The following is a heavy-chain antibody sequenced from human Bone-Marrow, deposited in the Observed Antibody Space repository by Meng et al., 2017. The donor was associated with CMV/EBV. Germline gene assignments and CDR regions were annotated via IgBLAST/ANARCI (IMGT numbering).Heavy chain of an antibody. V-gene: IGHV4-39*07. Sequence: GSLRLSCTVSGGSISSGGYYWGWIRQPPGKGLEWIGSIYYSGSTYYNPSLKSRVTISVDTSKNQFSLKLSSVTAADTAVYYCARTRKEWLFINWFDPWAQGPLVPVPS. CDR3: ARTRKEWLFINWFDP. J-gene: IGHJ5*02. CDR1: GGSISSGGYY. D-gene: IGHD3-3*01. CDR2: IYYSGST.